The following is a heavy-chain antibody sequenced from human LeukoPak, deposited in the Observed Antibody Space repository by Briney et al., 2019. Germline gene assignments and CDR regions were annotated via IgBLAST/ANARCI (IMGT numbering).Heavy chain of an antibody. CDR1: GFTFSSCG. Sequence: GGSLRLSCAASGFTFSSCGMHWVRQAPGKGLEWVAVIWYDGSNEYYADSVKGRFTISRDNSKNTLYLQMNSLRAEDTAVYYCARDMGKSGAFDIWGQGTMVTVSS. CDR3: ARDMGKSGAFDI. J-gene: IGHJ3*02. V-gene: IGHV3-33*01. D-gene: IGHD1-26*01. CDR2: IWYDGSNE.